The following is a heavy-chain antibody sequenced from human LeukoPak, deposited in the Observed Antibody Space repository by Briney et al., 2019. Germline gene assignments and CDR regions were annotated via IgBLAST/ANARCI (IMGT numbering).Heavy chain of an antibody. V-gene: IGHV4-38-2*02. CDR3: VRDPRYCSGGSCYPHYFDY. CDR1: GYSISSGYY. Sequence: SETLSLTCAVSGYSISSGYYWGWIRQPPGKGLGWIGSIYHSGSTYYNPSLKSRVTISVDTSKNQFSLKLSSVTAADTAVYYCVRDPRYCSGGSCYPHYFDYWGQGTLVTVSS. J-gene: IGHJ4*02. D-gene: IGHD2-15*01. CDR2: IYHSGST.